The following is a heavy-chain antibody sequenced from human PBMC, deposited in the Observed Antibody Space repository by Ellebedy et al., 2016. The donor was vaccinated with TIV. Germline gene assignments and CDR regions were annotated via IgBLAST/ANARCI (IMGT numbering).Heavy chain of an antibody. CDR2: IGAAGDT. CDR3: ARATAGFDY. D-gene: IGHD1-14*01. Sequence: GESLKISCAASGVTFSSYDMHWVRQGSGNGLEWVSSIGAAGDTYYAGFVKGRVAISRENAKNSLYLQLNNVRVGDTAVYYCARATAGFDYWGQGTLVTVSS. V-gene: IGHV3-13*01. J-gene: IGHJ4*02. CDR1: GVTFSSYD.